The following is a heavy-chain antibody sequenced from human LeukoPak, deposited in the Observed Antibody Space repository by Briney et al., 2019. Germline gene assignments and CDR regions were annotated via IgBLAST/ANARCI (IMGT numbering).Heavy chain of an antibody. CDR3: ARSGGDYYNWFDP. CDR1: GYSFTSYW. J-gene: IGHJ5*01. D-gene: IGHD2-21*02. Sequence: GESLKISCKGSGYSFTSYWIGWVRQMPGKGLEWMGIIYSPSFQGQVTISADKSISTAYLQWSSLKASDTAMYYCARSGGDYYNWFDPWGQGTTVTVSS. V-gene: IGHV5-51*01.